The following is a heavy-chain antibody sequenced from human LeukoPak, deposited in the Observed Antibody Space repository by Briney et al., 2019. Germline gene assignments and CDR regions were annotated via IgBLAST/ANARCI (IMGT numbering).Heavy chain of an antibody. Sequence: GGSLRLSCAASGFTFDSHPIGWVRQAPGKGRVGVSVISGSGVSTNYADSVKGRFTISRDNSKNTPYLQMDSLRAEDTAVYYCAKSPVAASGAYYFDSWGQGTLVTVSS. CDR1: GFTFDSHP. D-gene: IGHD6-19*01. V-gene: IGHV3-23*01. CDR2: ISGSGVST. CDR3: AKSPVAASGAYYFDS. J-gene: IGHJ4*02.